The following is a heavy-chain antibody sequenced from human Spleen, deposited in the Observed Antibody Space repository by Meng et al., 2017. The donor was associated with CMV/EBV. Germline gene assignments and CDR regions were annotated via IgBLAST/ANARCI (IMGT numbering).Heavy chain of an antibody. CDR3: ARLSTSGAGKYFDY. CDR1: FTFSDHY. Sequence: FTFSDHYMDWVRQAPGKGLEWVGRSRNKVNSYTTEYAASAEGRFTISRDDSKTSLYLQMNSLKTEDTAVYYCARLSTSGAGKYFDYWGQGTLVTVSS. V-gene: IGHV3-72*01. J-gene: IGHJ4*02. D-gene: IGHD1-1*01. CDR2: SRNKVNSYTT.